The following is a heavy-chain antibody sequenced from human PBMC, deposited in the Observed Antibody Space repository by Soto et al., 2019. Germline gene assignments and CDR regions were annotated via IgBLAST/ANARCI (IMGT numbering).Heavy chain of an antibody. CDR3: TRPALFMTTFDS. Sequence: SETLSLTCTVSGGSISRYYWNWIRQPPGKGMEWIGYISYRGITTYNPSLKSRLTMSVDTSKNQFSLQLISLTAADTAVYYCTRPALFMTTFDSWGPGILVTVSS. J-gene: IGHJ4*02. V-gene: IGHV4-59*08. CDR1: GGSISRYY. D-gene: IGHD3-16*01. CDR2: ISYRGIT.